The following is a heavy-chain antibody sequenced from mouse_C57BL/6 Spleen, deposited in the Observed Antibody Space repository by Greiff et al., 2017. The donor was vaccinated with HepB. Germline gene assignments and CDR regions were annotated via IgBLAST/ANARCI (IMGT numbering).Heavy chain of an antibody. CDR3: TSLIRGYFDV. V-gene: IGHV1-15*01. J-gene: IGHJ1*03. Sequence: VQGVESGAELVRPGASVTLSCKASGYTFTDYEMHWVKQTPVHGLEWIGAIDPETGGTAYNQKFKGKAILTADKSSSTAYMELRSLTSEDSAVYYCTSLIRGYFDVWGTGTTVTVSS. CDR2: IDPETGGT. CDR1: GYTFTDYE.